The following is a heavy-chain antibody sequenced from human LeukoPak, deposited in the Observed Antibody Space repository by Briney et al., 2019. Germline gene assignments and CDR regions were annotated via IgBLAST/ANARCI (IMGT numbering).Heavy chain of an antibody. J-gene: IGHJ4*02. D-gene: IGHD2-15*01. CDR1: GFTFGSYG. V-gene: IGHV3-23*01. CDR2: ISLSCCST. Sequence: AGGSLRLSCAASGFTFGSYGMSWVRQPAGKGREWVSAISLSCCSTFYADSVKGRFTISRYNSQNTLYLQMDSLRVEDTAVYYCAKEGGDYWGQGILVTVSS. CDR3: AKEGGDY.